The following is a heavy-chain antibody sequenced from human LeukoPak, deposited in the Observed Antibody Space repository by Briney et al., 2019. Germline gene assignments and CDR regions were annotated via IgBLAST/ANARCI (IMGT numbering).Heavy chain of an antibody. CDR3: ARTGYSIPFDP. Sequence: SETLSLTCTVSGYSISSAYYWGWIRQPPGKGLEWIGTIYHSGITYYNPSIKSRVTISVDTSKNQFSLKLSSVTAADTAVYYCARTGYSIPFDPWGQGTLVTVSS. J-gene: IGHJ5*02. V-gene: IGHV4-38-2*02. D-gene: IGHD6-13*01. CDR1: GYSISSAYY. CDR2: IYHSGIT.